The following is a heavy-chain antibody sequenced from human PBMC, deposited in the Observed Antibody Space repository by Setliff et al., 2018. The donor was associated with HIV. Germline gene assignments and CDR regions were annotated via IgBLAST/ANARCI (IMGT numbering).Heavy chain of an antibody. CDR3: VRGSGYYYFDN. CDR2: IKQDGSEK. D-gene: IGHD3-22*01. Sequence: GGSLRLSCAASGFTFSSYWMSWVRQAPGKGLEWVANIKQDGSEKYYVDSVKGRFTISRDNAKNMLYLQMNSLSADDTAVYYCVRGSGYYYFDNWGQGALVTVSS. J-gene: IGHJ4*02. CDR1: GFTFSSYW. V-gene: IGHV3-7*01.